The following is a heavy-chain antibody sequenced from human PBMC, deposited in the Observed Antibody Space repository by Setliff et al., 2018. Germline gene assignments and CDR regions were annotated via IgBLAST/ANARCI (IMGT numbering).Heavy chain of an antibody. V-gene: IGHV3-74*01. J-gene: IGHJ4*02. CDR1: GFTFSNYW. D-gene: IGHD2-15*01. Sequence: PSETLSLSCAASGFTFSNYWMHWVRQAPGKGLVWVSRIDSDGSVTNYADSVRGRFIISRDNAKNTLYLQMNSLRDEDTAMYYCGSWSVVAAGTDWGQGTLVTVSS. CDR3: GSWSVVAAGTD. CDR2: IDSDGSVT.